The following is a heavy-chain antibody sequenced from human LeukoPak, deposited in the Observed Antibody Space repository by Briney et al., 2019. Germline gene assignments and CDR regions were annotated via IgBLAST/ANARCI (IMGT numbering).Heavy chain of an antibody. CDR2: ISNNGDYT. J-gene: IGHJ4*02. V-gene: IGHV3-23*01. CDR3: AKQLGYCSDGSCYFPY. Sequence: PGGSLRLSCAASGFTFSSSAMSWVRQAPGKGPEWVSAISNNGDYTYYADSVQGRFTISRDNSKSTLCLQMNSLRAEDTAVYYCAKQLGYCSDGSCYFPYWGQGTLVTVSS. D-gene: IGHD2-15*01. CDR1: GFTFSSSA.